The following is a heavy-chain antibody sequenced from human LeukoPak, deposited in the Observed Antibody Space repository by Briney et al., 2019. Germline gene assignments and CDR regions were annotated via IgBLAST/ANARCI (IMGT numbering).Heavy chain of an antibody. J-gene: IGHJ5*02. CDR3: ARERPPRGPLYGDHINWFDP. CDR1: GYTFTGYY. CDR2: INPNSGGT. V-gene: IGHV1-2*02. D-gene: IGHD4-17*01. Sequence: ASVKVSCKASGYTFTGYYMHWVRQAPGQGLEWMGWINPNSGGTNYAQKFQGRVTMTRDTSISTAYMELSRLRSDDTAVYYWARERPPRGPLYGDHINWFDPWGQGTLVTVSS.